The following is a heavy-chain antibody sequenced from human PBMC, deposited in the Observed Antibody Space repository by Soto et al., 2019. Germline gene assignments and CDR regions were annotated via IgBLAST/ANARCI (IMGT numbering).Heavy chain of an antibody. V-gene: IGHV4-4*02. CDR3: AGQVDTTYTYNY. J-gene: IGHJ4*02. Sequence: QVQLQESGPGLVKPSGTLSLTCAVSGGSISSNNWWSWVRQPPGQGLEWIGEIYHSGSTNYNPSLKGRVTMSVDKSQSQFSLNLGSLTAADTAVYYCAGQVDTTYTYNYWGQGTLVTVSS. CDR2: IYHSGST. D-gene: IGHD5-18*01. CDR1: GGSISSNNW.